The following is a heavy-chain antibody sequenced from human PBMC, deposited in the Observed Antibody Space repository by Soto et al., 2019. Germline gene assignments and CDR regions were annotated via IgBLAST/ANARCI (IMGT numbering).Heavy chain of an antibody. D-gene: IGHD2-21*02. Sequence: SGTLSLTCTVSGGSISGDYWCWIRQPPGKGLEWIGYMYNTGSTVYNPSFKSRVTISVDTSKNQFSLKLNSVTAADTAVYYCARDLWGYCGTDCYPLDVWGQGTTVTVSS. J-gene: IGHJ6*02. CDR3: ARDLWGYCGTDCYPLDV. CDR1: GGSISGDY. V-gene: IGHV4-59*01. CDR2: MYNTGST.